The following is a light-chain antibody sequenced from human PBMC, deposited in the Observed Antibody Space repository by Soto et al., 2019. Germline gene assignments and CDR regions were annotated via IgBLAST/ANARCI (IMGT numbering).Light chain of an antibody. J-gene: IGLJ3*02. V-gene: IGLV2-14*01. Sequence: QSALTQPASVSGSPGQSITISCTRTSSDVGGYNYVSWYQQHPGKAPKLMIYEVSNRPSGVSNLFSGSKSGNTSSLTISGLQAEDEADYYCSSYTSSSTLGVFGGGTQLTVL. CDR3: SSYTSSSTLGV. CDR1: SSDVGGYNY. CDR2: EVS.